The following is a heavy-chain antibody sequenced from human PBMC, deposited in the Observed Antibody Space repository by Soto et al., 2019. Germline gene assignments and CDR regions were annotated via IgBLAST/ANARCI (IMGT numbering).Heavy chain of an antibody. J-gene: IGHJ6*02. D-gene: IGHD3-10*01. CDR3: ARPGHYYGSGSQTYYYYGMDV. V-gene: IGHV5-51*01. CDR2: IYPGDSDT. CDR1: GYSFTGYW. Sequence: GESLKISCKGSGYSFTGYWIGWVRQMPGKGLEWMGIIYPGDSDTRYSPSFQGQVTISADKSISTAYLQWSSLKASDTAMYYCARPGHYYGSGSQTYYYYGMDVWGQGTTVTVSS.